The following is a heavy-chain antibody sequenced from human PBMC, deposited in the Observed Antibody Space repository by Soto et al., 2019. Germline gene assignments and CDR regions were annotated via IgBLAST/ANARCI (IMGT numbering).Heavy chain of an antibody. J-gene: IGHJ6*03. CDR1: RGTFSSYA. D-gene: IGHD2-2*01. V-gene: IGHV1-69*13. CDR2: IIPISGTA. Sequence: GASVKVSCKASRGTFSSYAISWVRQAPGQGLEWMGGIIPISGTANYAQKFQGRVTITADESTSTAYMELSSLRSEDTAVYYCARSQGSSTSLEIYYYYYYMDVWGKGTTVTVSS. CDR3: ARSQGSSTSLEIYYYYYYMDV.